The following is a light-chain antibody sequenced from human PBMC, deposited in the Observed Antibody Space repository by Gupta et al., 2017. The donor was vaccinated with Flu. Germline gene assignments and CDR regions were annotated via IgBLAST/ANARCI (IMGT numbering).Light chain of an antibody. CDR2: DAS. CDR3: QQRSNWPLT. V-gene: IGKV3-11*01. J-gene: IGKJ3*01. Sequence: PATLSWSPGERATLSCRARQSVSSYLAWYQQKPGQAPRLLIYDASNRATGIPARFSGSGSGTDFTLTISSLEPEDFAVYYCQQRSNWPLTFGHGTKVDIK. CDR1: QSVSSY.